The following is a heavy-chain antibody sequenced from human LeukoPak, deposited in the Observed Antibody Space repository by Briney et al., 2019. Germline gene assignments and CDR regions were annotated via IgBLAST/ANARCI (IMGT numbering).Heavy chain of an antibody. J-gene: IGHJ6*02. D-gene: IGHD2-2*01. V-gene: IGHV1-46*01. CDR1: GYTFTSYY. Sequence: ASVKVSCKASGYTFTSYYMHWVRQAPGQGLEWMGIINPSGGSTSYAQKFQGRVTMTRDTSTSTVYMELSSLRSEDTAVYYCAREGADCSSTSCYHYYYYGMDVWGQGTLVTVSS. CDR3: AREGADCSSTSCYHYYYYGMDV. CDR2: INPSGGST.